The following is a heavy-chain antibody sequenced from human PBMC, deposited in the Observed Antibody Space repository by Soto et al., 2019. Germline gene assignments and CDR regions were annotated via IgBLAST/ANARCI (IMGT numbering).Heavy chain of an antibody. CDR3: AKGYSGSLDSAFDI. D-gene: IGHD1-26*01. CDR1: GYTFTSYA. V-gene: IGHV1-3*01. J-gene: IGHJ3*02. CDR2: INAGNGNT. Sequence: ASVKVSCKASGYTFTSYAMHWVRQAPGQRLEWMGWINAGNGNTKYSQKFQGRVTITADESTSTAYMELSSLRSEDTAVYYCAKGYSGSLDSAFDIWGQGTMVTVSS.